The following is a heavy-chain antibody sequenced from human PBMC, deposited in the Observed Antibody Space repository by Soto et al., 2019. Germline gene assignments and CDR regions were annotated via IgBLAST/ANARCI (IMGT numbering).Heavy chain of an antibody. CDR3: ARDLGLYCSGGSCYGDDAFDI. CDR1: GGTFSSYA. J-gene: IGHJ3*02. V-gene: IGHV1-69*06. Sequence: SVKVSCKASGGTFSSYAISWVRQAPGQGLEWMGGIIPIFGTANYAQKFQGRVTITADKSTSTACMELSSLRSEDTAVYYCARDLGLYCSGGSCYGDDAFDIWGQGTMVTVSS. D-gene: IGHD2-15*01. CDR2: IIPIFGTA.